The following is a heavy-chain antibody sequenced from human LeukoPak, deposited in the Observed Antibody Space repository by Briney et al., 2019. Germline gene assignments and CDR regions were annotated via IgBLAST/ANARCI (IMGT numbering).Heavy chain of an antibody. CDR3: ARIVAVAGTDY. Sequence: GGSLRVSCAASGFTFSSYSMNWVRQAPGKGLEWVSYTSSSSTIYYADSVKGRFTISRDNAKNSLYLQMNSLRAEDTAVYYCARIVAVAGTDYWGQGTLVTVSS. CDR1: GFTFSSYS. D-gene: IGHD6-19*01. CDR2: TSSSSTI. J-gene: IGHJ4*02. V-gene: IGHV3-48*01.